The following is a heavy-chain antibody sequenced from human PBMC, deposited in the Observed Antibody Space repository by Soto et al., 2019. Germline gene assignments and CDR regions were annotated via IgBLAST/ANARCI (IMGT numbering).Heavy chain of an antibody. CDR1: GESFSGYY. J-gene: IGHJ4*02. V-gene: IGHV4-34*01. CDR3: ARGPDRRSSIDF. Sequence: SETLSLPCAVQGESFSGYYCSWIRQPPGKGLDWIGEINHSGSTNYNPSLKSRVTISVHTSKNQFSLKLSSVTAADTPVYYCARGPDRRSSIDFWGQGTLVTVFS. D-gene: IGHD6-6*01. CDR2: INHSGST.